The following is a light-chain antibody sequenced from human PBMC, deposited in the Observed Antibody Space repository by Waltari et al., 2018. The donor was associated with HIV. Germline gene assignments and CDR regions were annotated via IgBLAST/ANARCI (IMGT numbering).Light chain of an antibody. V-gene: IGLV3-25*03. CDR3: QSGDNSGPHVV. Sequence: SYELTQPPSLSVSLGQTAGITCSGDVLSRQYSYWYRQKPGQAPVMVMYSDTERYAGIPGRFARPNSETTVPLTIGGAQSEAESDFYCQSGDNSGPHVVYGGGTTLTVL. CDR1: VLSRQY. J-gene: IGLJ2*01. CDR2: SDT.